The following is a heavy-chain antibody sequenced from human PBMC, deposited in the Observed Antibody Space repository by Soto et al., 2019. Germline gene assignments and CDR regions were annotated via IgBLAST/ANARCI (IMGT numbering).Heavy chain of an antibody. V-gene: IGHV4-39*01. CDR3: ARRQATDSSSVWGYYYYGMDV. Sequence: QLQLQESGPGLVKPSETLSLTCTVSGGSISSSSYYWGWIRQPPGKGLEWIGSIYYSGSTYYNPSLKGRVTISVDTSKNQFSLKLSSVTAADTAVYYCARRQATDSSSVWGYYYYGMDVWGQGTTVTVSS. D-gene: IGHD6-6*01. CDR2: IYYSGST. J-gene: IGHJ6*02. CDR1: GGSISSSSYY.